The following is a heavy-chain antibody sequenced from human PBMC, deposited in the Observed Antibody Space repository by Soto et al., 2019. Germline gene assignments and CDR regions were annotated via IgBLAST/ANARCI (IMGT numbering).Heavy chain of an antibody. CDR2: IYPSDSDT. Sequence: PGESLKISCEGFGYTFTIHWIAWVRQMPGKGLEWMGIIYPSDSDTRYSPSFEGQVTISADKSISTAYLQWSSLKASDSAKYYCARLTPYYYDTSGYGMDVWGQGTTVTVSS. J-gene: IGHJ6*02. V-gene: IGHV5-51*01. CDR3: ARLTPYYYDTSGYGMDV. CDR1: GYTFTIHW. D-gene: IGHD3-22*01.